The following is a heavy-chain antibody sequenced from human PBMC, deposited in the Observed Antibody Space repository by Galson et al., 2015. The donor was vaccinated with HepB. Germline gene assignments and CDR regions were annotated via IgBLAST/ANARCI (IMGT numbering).Heavy chain of an antibody. D-gene: IGHD3-10*01. Sequence: SLRLSCAASGFTFDDYGMSWVRQAPGKGLEWVSGINWNGGSTGYADSVKGRFTISRDNAKNSLYLQMNSLRAEDTALYYCARVLNYYGSGSYYNHPDYWGQGTLVTVSS. V-gene: IGHV3-20*04. CDR2: INWNGGST. J-gene: IGHJ4*02. CDR3: ARVLNYYGSGSYYNHPDY. CDR1: GFTFDDYG.